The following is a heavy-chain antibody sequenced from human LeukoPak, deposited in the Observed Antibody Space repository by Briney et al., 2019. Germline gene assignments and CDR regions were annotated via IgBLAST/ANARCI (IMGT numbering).Heavy chain of an antibody. V-gene: IGHV4-39*01. Sequence: SETLSLTCTVSGGSISSSSYYWGWIRQPPWKRLECIGSIYYSGSTYYNPSLKSRVTISVDTSKNQFSLKLSSVTAADTAVYYCARSVRWFDPWGQGTLVTVSS. CDR3: ARSVRWFDP. CDR1: GGSISSSSYY. D-gene: IGHD4-17*01. J-gene: IGHJ5*02. CDR2: IYYSGST.